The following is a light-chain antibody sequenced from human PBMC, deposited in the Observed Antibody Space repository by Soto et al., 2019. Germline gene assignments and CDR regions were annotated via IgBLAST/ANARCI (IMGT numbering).Light chain of an antibody. CDR3: QQSDSLPNT. J-gene: IGKJ5*01. V-gene: IGKV1-33*01. CDR2: DAS. Sequence: DIQMTQSPSSLSASVGDRVTITCRASQDISNYLNWYQQRPGKAPKLLIYDASNLERGVPSRFSGTRSGTHFTFAITILQHEDVATYYCQQSDSLPNTFGQGTRLEI. CDR1: QDISNY.